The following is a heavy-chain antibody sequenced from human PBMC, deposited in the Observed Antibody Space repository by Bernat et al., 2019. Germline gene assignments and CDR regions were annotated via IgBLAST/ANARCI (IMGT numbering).Heavy chain of an antibody. CDR1: GFTFSSYS. Sequence: EVQLVESGGGLVKPGGSLRLSCAASGFTFSSYSMNWVRQAPGKGLEWVSSISSSSYIYYADSVKGRFTISRDNAKKSLYLQMNSLRAEDTAVYYCARDKIGIAAAEGYYYYGMDVWGQGTTVTVSS. D-gene: IGHD6-13*01. CDR3: ARDKIGIAAAEGYYYYGMDV. CDR2: ISSSSYI. J-gene: IGHJ6*02. V-gene: IGHV3-21*01.